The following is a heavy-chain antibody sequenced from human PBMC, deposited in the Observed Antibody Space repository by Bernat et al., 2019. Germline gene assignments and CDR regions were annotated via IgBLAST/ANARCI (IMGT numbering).Heavy chain of an antibody. D-gene: IGHD6-19*01. CDR1: GGSISSSSYY. J-gene: IGHJ4*02. CDR2: IFHSGST. V-gene: IGHV4-39*01. CDR3: ARRTLYSSVWYWDY. Sequence: QLQLQESGPGLVKPSETLSLTCTVSGGSISSSSYYWGWIRQPPGKGLEWIGNIFHSGSTYYNPSLKSRVTISVDTSESQCSLKLSSVTAADTAVYYCARRTLYSSVWYWDYWGQGTLVTASS.